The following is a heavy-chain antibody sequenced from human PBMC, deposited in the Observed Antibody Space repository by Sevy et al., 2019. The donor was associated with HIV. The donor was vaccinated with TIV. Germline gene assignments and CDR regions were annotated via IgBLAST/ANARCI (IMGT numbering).Heavy chain of an antibody. J-gene: IGHJ4*02. CDR3: AGLPQWLGPSFDS. CDR1: GASMRSSHY. V-gene: IGHV4-39*01. Sequence: SETLSLTCTVSGASMRSSHYWGWIRQSPGKGLEWIGSTYNSGTTYYNPSLKTRLTISVDTLKNQFSLNLSSVTAADTAGYYCAGLPQWLGPSFDSWGQGTLVTVSS. D-gene: IGHD6-19*01. CDR2: TYNSGTT.